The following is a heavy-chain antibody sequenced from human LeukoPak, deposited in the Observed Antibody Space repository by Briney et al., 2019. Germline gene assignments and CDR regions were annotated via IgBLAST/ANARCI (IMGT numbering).Heavy chain of an antibody. CDR1: GGPIRTSSYY. J-gene: IGHJ4*02. CDR2: IYYSGGT. Sequence: SETLSLTCTVSGGPIRTSSYYWGWIRQPPGKGLEWIGSIYYSGGTYYNPSLKSRVTISVDTSKNQFSLKLSSVTAADTAVYYCARRPTNSGYAGDYWGQGTLVAVSS. CDR3: ARRPTNSGYAGDY. D-gene: IGHD5-12*01. V-gene: IGHV4-39*01.